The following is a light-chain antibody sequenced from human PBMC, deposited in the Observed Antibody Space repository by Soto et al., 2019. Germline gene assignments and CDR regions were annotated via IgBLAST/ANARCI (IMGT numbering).Light chain of an antibody. Sequence: DIQMTQSPSTLSASVGDTVTVTCRASQSVSGWLAWYQQKPGKAPKLLIYDASSLESGVPSRFSGSGSGTEFTLTISSLQPDDCATYYCQQYNTYWTFGQGTKVDIK. V-gene: IGKV1-5*01. J-gene: IGKJ1*01. CDR1: QSVSGW. CDR3: QQYNTYWT. CDR2: DAS.